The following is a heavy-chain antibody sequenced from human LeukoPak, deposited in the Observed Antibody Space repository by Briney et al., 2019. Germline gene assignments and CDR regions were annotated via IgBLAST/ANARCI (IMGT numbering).Heavy chain of an antibody. CDR2: IYYSGST. CDR1: GGSLSSYY. D-gene: IGHD1-26*01. CDR3: ARERRGSYTDY. Sequence: SETLSLTCTVSGGSLSSYYWSWIRQPPGKGLEWIGYIYYSGSTNYNPSLKSRVTISVDTSKNQFSLKLSSVTAADTAVYYCARERRGSYTDYWGQGTLVTVSS. J-gene: IGHJ4*02. V-gene: IGHV4-59*01.